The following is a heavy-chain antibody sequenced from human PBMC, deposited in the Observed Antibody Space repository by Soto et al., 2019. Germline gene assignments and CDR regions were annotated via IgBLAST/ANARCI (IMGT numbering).Heavy chain of an antibody. CDR2: ISAYNGNT. Sequence: ASVKVSCKASGYTFTSYGISWVRQAPGQGLEWMGWISAYNGNTNYAQKLQGRVTMTTDTSTSTAYMELRSLRSDDTAVYYCARDKSGDFWSGYYIWDSDYWGQGTLVTVSS. CDR3: ARDKSGDFWSGYYIWDSDY. D-gene: IGHD3-3*01. J-gene: IGHJ4*02. CDR1: GYTFTSYG. V-gene: IGHV1-18*01.